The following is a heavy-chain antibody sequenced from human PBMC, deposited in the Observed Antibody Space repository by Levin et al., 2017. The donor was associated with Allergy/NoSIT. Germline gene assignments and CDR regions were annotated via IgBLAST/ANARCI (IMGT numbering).Heavy chain of an antibody. Sequence: GGSLRLSCAASGFTFDDYAMHWVRQAPGKGLEWVSCISFNSGSVCYADSVKGRFTISRDNAKNSLYLQMNSLRTEDTALYYCARDNIGLPDAFDIWGQGTMVIVSS. J-gene: IGHJ3*02. CDR1: GFTFDDYA. D-gene: IGHD3-10*01. V-gene: IGHV3-9*01. CDR3: ARDNIGLPDAFDI. CDR2: ISFNSGSV.